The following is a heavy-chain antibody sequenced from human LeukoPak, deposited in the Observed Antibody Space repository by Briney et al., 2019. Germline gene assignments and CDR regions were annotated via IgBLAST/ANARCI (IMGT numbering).Heavy chain of an antibody. Sequence: ASVKVSCKASGYTFTSYYMHWVRQAPGQGLEWMGIINPSGGSTSYAQKFQGRVTMTRDTSTSTVYMELSSPRSEDTAVYYCARSAFTVTTIHYFDYWGQGTLVTVSS. V-gene: IGHV1-46*01. D-gene: IGHD4-17*01. CDR1: GYTFTSYY. CDR2: INPSGGST. J-gene: IGHJ4*02. CDR3: ARSAFTVTTIHYFDY.